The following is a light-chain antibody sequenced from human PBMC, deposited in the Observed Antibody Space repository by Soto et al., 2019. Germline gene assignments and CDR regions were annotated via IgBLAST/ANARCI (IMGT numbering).Light chain of an antibody. CDR3: QQYSNWPRT. Sequence: ERVMTQSPATLSVSPGERATLSCRAGQSISNNLAWYQQKPGQAPRLLIYGASTRATGIPARFTGSGSGTEFTLTISSLQSEDFAVYYCQQYSNWPRTFGQGTKV. J-gene: IGKJ1*01. V-gene: IGKV3-15*01. CDR1: QSISNN. CDR2: GAS.